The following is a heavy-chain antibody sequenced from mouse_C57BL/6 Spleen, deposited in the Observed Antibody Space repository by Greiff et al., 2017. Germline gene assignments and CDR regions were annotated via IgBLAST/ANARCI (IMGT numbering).Heavy chain of an antibody. CDR1: GYAFSSSW. CDR3: ANYYGSSYGGYFDY. Sequence: VQLQESGPELVKPGASVKISCKASGYAFSSSWMNWVKQRPGKGLEWIGRIYPGDGDTNYNGKFKGKATLTANKSSSTAYMQLISLTSEDSAVYFCANYYGSSYGGYFDYWGQGTTLTVSS. V-gene: IGHV1-82*01. J-gene: IGHJ2*01. CDR2: IYPGDGDT. D-gene: IGHD1-1*01.